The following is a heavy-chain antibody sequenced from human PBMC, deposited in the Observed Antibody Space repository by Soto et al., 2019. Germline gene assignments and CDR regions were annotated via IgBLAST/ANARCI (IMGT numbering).Heavy chain of an antibody. CDR2: IYPGDSDI. CDR3: ASYCSCGSCYRGSYFDY. V-gene: IGHV5-51*01. Sequence: PGESLKISCKGSGYSFTSYWIAWVRQVPGKGLELMGVIYPGDSDIRYSPSFQGQVTISADKSISTAYLQWSSLKASDSAMYYCASYCSCGSCYRGSYFDYWGQRTPVTVSS. D-gene: IGHD2-15*01. J-gene: IGHJ4*02. CDR1: GYSFTSYW.